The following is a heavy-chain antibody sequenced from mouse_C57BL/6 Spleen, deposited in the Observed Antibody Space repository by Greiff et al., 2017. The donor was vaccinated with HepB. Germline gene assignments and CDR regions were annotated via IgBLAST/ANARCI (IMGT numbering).Heavy chain of an antibody. D-gene: IGHD1-1*01. Sequence: QVQLQQSGAELARPGASVKLSCKASGYTFTSYGISWVKQRTGQGLEWIGEIYPRSGNTYYNEQFKGKATLTADKSSSTAYMELRSLTSEDSAVYFCARGEEDRYYGYWGQGTTLTVSS. J-gene: IGHJ2*01. V-gene: IGHV1-81*01. CDR3: ARGEEDRYYGY. CDR2: IYPRSGNT. CDR1: GYTFTSYG.